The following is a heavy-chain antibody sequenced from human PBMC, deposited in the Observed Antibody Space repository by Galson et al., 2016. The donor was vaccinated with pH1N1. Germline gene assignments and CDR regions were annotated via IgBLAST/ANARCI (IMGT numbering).Heavy chain of an antibody. V-gene: IGHV7-4-1*02. CDR1: GYTFTNYA. CDR2: INTNTGNP. Sequence: SVKVSCKASGYTFTNYAMNWVRQAPGQGLEWMGWINTNTGNPTYVQGFTGRFVFSLDTSVSTAYLQISGLKAEDTVVYYFARDGDGRLHVGGLFGGLYQYYGMDVWGQGTTVTVSS. J-gene: IGHJ6*02. D-gene: IGHD3-16*01. CDR3: ARDGDGRLHVGGLFGGLYQYYGMDV.